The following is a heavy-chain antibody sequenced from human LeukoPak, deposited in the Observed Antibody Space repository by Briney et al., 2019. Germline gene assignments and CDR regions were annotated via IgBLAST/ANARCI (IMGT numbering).Heavy chain of an antibody. D-gene: IGHD3-22*01. Sequence: GGSLRLSCVASGFTFSTYWMHWVRQAPGKGLEWVSRLDRGGTTTSYADSVYGRFTISRDNAKNSLYLQMHDLRPEDTALYYCAKDRSSGFRAFDIWGQGSVVTVSS. V-gene: IGHV3-74*01. J-gene: IGHJ3*02. CDR2: LDRGGTTT. CDR3: AKDRSSGFRAFDI. CDR1: GFTFSTYW.